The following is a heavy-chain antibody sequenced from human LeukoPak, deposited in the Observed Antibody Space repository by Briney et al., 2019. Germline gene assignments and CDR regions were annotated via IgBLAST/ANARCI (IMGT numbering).Heavy chain of an antibody. CDR2: IEQDGSEK. Sequence: GGSLRLSCAASGFTFSNYCMSWVRQAPGKGQEWVANIEQDGSEKNYVDSVKGRFTISRDNAKNSLYLQMNSLRAEDTAVYYCARGAKWLRLGFFDCWGQGALVTVSS. D-gene: IGHD5-12*01. V-gene: IGHV3-7*01. J-gene: IGHJ4*02. CDR1: GFTFSNYC. CDR3: ARGAKWLRLGFFDC.